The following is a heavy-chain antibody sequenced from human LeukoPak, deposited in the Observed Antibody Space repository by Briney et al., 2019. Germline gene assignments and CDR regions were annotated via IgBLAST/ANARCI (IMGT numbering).Heavy chain of an antibody. CDR3: ARPQATHARSLDP. D-gene: IGHD6-6*01. CDR1: GGSFSGYY. J-gene: IGHJ5*02. CDR2: INHSGST. V-gene: IGHV4-34*01. Sequence: SETLSLTCAVYGGSFSGYYWSWIRQPPGKGLEWIGEINHSGSTNYNPSLKSRVTISVDTSKNQFSLKLSSVTAADTAVYYCARPQATHARSLDPWGQGTLVTVSS.